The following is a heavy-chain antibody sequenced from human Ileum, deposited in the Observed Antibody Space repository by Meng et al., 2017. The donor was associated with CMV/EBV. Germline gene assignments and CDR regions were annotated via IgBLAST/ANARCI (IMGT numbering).Heavy chain of an antibody. CDR3: MTVTGNYPY. CDR1: GYTFSNCD. D-gene: IGHD1-7*01. CDR2: INPDTGGT. V-gene: IGHV1-2*06. Sequence: QVQLVQSGAEVKKPGASVKVSCKASGYTFSNCDFTWVRQATGQGLEWMGRINPDTGGTNYAQKFQGRVTMTRDTSISTAYMELSRLTSDDTAVYFCMTVTGNYPYWGQGALVTVSS. J-gene: IGHJ4*02.